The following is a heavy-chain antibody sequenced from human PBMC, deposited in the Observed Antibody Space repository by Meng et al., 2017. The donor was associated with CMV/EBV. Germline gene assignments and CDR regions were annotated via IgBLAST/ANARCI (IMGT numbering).Heavy chain of an antibody. Sequence: ASVKVSCKASGYTFTSYGISWVRQAPGQGLEWMGWMNPNSGNTGYAQKFQGRVTITRNTSISTAYMELSSLRSEDTAVYYCARSIVGAIDYWGQGTLVTVSS. CDR3: ARSIVGAIDY. CDR2: MNPNSGNT. CDR1: GYTFTSYG. J-gene: IGHJ4*02. V-gene: IGHV1-8*03. D-gene: IGHD1-26*01.